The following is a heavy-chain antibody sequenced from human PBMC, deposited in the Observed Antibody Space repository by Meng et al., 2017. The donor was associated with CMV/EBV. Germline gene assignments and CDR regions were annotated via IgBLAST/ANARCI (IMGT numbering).Heavy chain of an antibody. Sequence: SGPTLVKPTQTLTLTCTFSGFSLSTSGMRVSWIRQPPGKALEWLARIDWDDDKFYSTSLKTRLTISKDTSKNQVVLTMTNMDPVDTATYYCARTNDFWSGYSFDYWGQGTLVTVSS. CDR2: IDWDDDK. J-gene: IGHJ4*02. D-gene: IGHD3-3*01. V-gene: IGHV2-70D*14. CDR3: ARTNDFWSGYSFDY. CDR1: GFSLSTSGMR.